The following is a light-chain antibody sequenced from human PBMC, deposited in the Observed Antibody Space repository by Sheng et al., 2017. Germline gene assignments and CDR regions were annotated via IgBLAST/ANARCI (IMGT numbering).Light chain of an antibody. J-gene: IGLJ1*01. CDR1: GTDIGNLQP. CDR3: TSYSSTSAYYV. Sequence: QSDLTQPPSVSGSPGQSVTISCTGTGTDIGNLQPCVLYQQSPGXAPKVIMYEVTNRPSGVPDRFSGSKSGNTASLIISGLQAEDEGHYYCTSYSSTSAYYVFGTGTYVNVL. CDR2: EVT. V-gene: IGLV2-18*02.